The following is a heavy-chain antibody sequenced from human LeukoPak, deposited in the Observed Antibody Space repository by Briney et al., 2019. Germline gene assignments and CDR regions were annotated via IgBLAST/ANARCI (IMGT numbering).Heavy chain of an antibody. D-gene: IGHD3-3*01. CDR1: GGSISSSSYY. CDR3: ASRGFLEWLLWDY. CDR2: IYYSGST. V-gene: IGHV4-39*01. J-gene: IGHJ4*02. Sequence: SETLSLTCTVSGGSISSSSYYWGWIRQPPGKGRSGIGSIYYSGSTYYNPSLKSRVTISVDTSKNQFSLKLSSVTAADTAVYYCASRGFLEWLLWDYWGQGTLVTVSS.